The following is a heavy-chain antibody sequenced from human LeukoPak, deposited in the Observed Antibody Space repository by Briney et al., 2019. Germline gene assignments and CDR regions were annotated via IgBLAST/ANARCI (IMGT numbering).Heavy chain of an antibody. D-gene: IGHD5-12*01. CDR1: GFTFDDYG. CDR2: IKKDGSEK. Sequence: GGSLRLSCAASGFTFDDYGMSWVRQAPGKGLEWVANIKKDGSEKYYVDSVKGRFTISRDNAKKSLYLQMNSLRAEDTAVYYCARDGGGYRFYNWFDPWGQGTLVTVSS. J-gene: IGHJ5*02. CDR3: ARDGGGYRFYNWFDP. V-gene: IGHV3-7*01.